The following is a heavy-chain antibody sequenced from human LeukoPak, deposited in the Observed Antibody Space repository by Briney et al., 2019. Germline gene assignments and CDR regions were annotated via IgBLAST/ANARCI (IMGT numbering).Heavy chain of an antibody. CDR2: IDYRGST. D-gene: IGHD5-18*01. J-gene: IGHJ3*02. CDR3: ARSRSGYSYDHAAFEI. CDR1: GDSISTYY. Sequence: SETLPLTCTVSGDSISTYYWSWIRQPPGKGLEWLAYIDYRGSTTYNPSLRSRVTISVDTSRNQFSLKLYSVTAADTAVYYCARSRSGYSYDHAAFEIWGQGTMVTVSS. V-gene: IGHV4-59*01.